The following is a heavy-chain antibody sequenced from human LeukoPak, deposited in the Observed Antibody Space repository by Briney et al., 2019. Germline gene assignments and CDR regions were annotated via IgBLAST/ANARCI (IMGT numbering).Heavy chain of an antibody. CDR2: ILYDGSNK. Sequence: GGSLRLSCVASGFTFSHYTMHWVRQAPGKGLEWVAVILYDGSNKYYADSVKGRFTISRDNSKNTLYLQMNSLRAEDTAVYYCARDFDQGSYYFDYWGQGTLVTVSS. CDR3: ARDFDQGSYYFDY. D-gene: IGHD3-9*01. V-gene: IGHV3-30*14. J-gene: IGHJ4*02. CDR1: GFTFSHYT.